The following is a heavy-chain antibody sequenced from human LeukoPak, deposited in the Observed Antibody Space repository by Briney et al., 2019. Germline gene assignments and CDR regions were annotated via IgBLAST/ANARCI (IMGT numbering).Heavy chain of an antibody. V-gene: IGHV1-18*01. CDR3: ARVTMVRGVIIGNDDY. Sequence: ASVKVSCKASGYTFTSYGISWVRQAPGQGLEWMGWISAYNGNTNYAQKLQGRVTMTTDTSTSTAYMELRSLRSDDTAVYYCARVTMVRGVIIGNDDYWGQGTPVTVSS. J-gene: IGHJ4*02. CDR2: ISAYNGNT. CDR1: GYTFTSYG. D-gene: IGHD3-10*01.